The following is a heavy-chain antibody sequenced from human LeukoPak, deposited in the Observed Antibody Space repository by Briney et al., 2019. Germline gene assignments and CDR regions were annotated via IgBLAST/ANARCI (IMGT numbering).Heavy chain of an antibody. J-gene: IGHJ4*02. D-gene: IGHD3-10*01. V-gene: IGHV3-48*03. CDR1: RFTFSNYE. CDR2: ISNSGNTI. Sequence: GGSLRLSCSASRFTFSNYEMNWVRQAPGKGLEWVSYISNSGNTIFYADSVKGRFTISRDNAKNSLYLQMNSLRAEDTAVYYCAREAYGSGSYYLDYWGQGTLVTVSS. CDR3: AREAYGSGSYYLDY.